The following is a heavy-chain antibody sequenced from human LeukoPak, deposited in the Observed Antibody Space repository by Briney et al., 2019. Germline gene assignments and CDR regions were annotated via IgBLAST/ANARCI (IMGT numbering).Heavy chain of an antibody. J-gene: IGHJ5*02. CDR1: GFTVSSNY. CDR3: ATGHFDSSGWYSSWFDP. V-gene: IGHV3-53*01. Sequence: GGSLRLSCAASGFTVSSNYMSWVRQGQGKGLEWVSVIYSGGSTYYADSVKGRFTISRDNSKNTLYLQMDSLRAEDTAVYYCATGHFDSSGWYSSWFDPWGQGTLVTVSS. CDR2: IYSGGST. D-gene: IGHD6-19*01.